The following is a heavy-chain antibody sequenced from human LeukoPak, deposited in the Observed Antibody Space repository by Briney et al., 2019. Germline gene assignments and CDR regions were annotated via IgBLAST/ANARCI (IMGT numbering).Heavy chain of an antibody. V-gene: IGHV4-34*01. CDR1: GGSFSGYY. J-gene: IGHJ4*02. D-gene: IGHD2-2*01. Sequence: SETLSLTCAVYGGSFSGYYWSWIRQPPGKGLEWIGSIYYSGSTYYNPSLKSRVTISVDTSKNQFSLKLSSVTAADTAVYYCARVPSDPYCSSTSCHFDYWGQGTLVTVSS. CDR2: IYYSGST. CDR3: ARVPSDPYCSSTSCHFDY.